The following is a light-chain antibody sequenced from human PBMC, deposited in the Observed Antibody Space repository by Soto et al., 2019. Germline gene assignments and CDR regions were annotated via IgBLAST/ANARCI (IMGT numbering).Light chain of an antibody. V-gene: IGKV3-15*01. CDR1: QSVSRN. J-gene: IGKJ2*01. Sequence: TQSPATLSVSPGDRATLSCRASQSVSRNLAWYQQKPGRAPRLLIYGASTRATGVPARFSGSGSGTGFTLSISSLQSEDFAVYYCQQYGDWPPDTFGQGTKLEI. CDR2: GAS. CDR3: QQYGDWPPDT.